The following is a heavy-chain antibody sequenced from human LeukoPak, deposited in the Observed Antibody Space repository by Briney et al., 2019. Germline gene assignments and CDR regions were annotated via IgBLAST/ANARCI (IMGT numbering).Heavy chain of an antibody. Sequence: GVSLRLSCAASGFTFSSAWMSWVRQAPGKGLEWVSHISSSSSTIYYADSVKGRFTISRDNAKNSLYLQMNSLRAEDTAVYYCATHSGTPGGGDTFDIWGQGAMVTVSS. V-gene: IGHV3-48*01. CDR1: GFTFSSAW. CDR2: ISSSSSTI. J-gene: IGHJ3*02. CDR3: ATHSGTPGGGDTFDI. D-gene: IGHD3-10*01.